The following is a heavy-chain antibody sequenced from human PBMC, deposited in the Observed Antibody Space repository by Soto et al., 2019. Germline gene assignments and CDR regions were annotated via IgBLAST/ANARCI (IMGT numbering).Heavy chain of an antibody. Sequence: ASVKVSCKASGDTFTVYFMHWVRQAPGQGPEWMGWINPNSGGTNYAQKFQGRVTMTRDTSISTVYMELSRLRSDDTAVYYCARGGGSPGFYYYHGMDVWGQGTTVTVSS. CDR2: INPNSGGT. D-gene: IGHD2-15*01. CDR1: GDTFTVYF. J-gene: IGHJ6*02. CDR3: ARGGGSPGFYYYHGMDV. V-gene: IGHV1-2*02.